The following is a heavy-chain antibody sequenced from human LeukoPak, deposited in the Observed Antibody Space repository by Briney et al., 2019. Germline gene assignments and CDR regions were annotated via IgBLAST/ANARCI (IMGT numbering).Heavy chain of an antibody. CDR1: GGSVTDYY. D-gene: IGHD3-10*01. J-gene: IGHJ5*02. Sequence: SETLSLTCTVSGGSVTDYYWSWIRQSPGKGLEWIGYIYYTGTSYNPSLKSRVTISADTSKNQFSLKLSSVTAADTAVYYCARDSGTTGEVKFDPWGQGTLVTVSS. V-gene: IGHV4-59*02. CDR2: IYYTGT. CDR3: ARDSGTTGEVKFDP.